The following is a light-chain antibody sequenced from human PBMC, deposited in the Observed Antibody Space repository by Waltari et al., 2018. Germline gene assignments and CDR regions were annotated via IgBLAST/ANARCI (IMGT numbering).Light chain of an antibody. CDR2: KDS. CDR1: ALSRQY. V-gene: IGLV3-25*03. CDR3: QTTDSSGAWA. Sequence: SHELTQPPSVSVSPGQMARITCSGDALSRQYAYWYQQKAGQAPVAVICKDSERPSGIPERFSGSTSGTTVTLTISGVQAEDEADYYCQTTDSSGAWAFGGGTKLTVL. J-gene: IGLJ3*02.